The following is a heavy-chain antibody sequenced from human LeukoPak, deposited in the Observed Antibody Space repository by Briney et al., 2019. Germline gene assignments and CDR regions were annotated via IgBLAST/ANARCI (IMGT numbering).Heavy chain of an antibody. Sequence: GGSLRLSCAASGFTFDDYAMHWVRQAPGKGLEWVSLISWDGSYSYYADSVKGRFTISRDNSKNSLYLQMNSLRAEDTALYYCAKDTTPEAGNDHYMDVWGKGTTVTVSS. CDR2: ISWDGSYS. V-gene: IGHV3-43D*03. J-gene: IGHJ6*03. CDR1: GFTFDDYA. CDR3: AKDTTPEAGNDHYMDV. D-gene: IGHD2-2*01.